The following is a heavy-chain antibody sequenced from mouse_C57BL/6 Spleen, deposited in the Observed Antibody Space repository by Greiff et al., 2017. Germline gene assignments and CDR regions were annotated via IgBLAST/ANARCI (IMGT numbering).Heavy chain of an antibody. V-gene: IGHV14-1*01. CDR3: TTRDYEGYFDV. Sequence: VQLQQSGAELVRPGASVKLSCTASGFNIKDYYMHWVKQRPEQGLEWIGRIDPEDGDTDYAPKFQGKDTMTADTSSNTAYLQLSSLTSEDTAVYYCTTRDYEGYFDVWGTGTTVTVSS. CDR2: IDPEDGDT. D-gene: IGHD2-4*01. CDR1: GFNIKDYY. J-gene: IGHJ1*03.